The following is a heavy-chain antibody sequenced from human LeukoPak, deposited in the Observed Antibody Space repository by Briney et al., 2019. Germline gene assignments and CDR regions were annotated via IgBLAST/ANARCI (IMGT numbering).Heavy chain of an antibody. Sequence: ASVTVSCKASGYTFTGYYMHWVRQAPGQGLEWMGWINPNSGGTNYAQKFQGRVTMTRDTSISTAYMELSRLRSDDTAVYYCARPYCNSTSCYENWFDPWGQGTLVTVSS. CDR1: GYTFTGYY. D-gene: IGHD2-2*01. V-gene: IGHV1-2*02. CDR3: ARPYCNSTSCYENWFDP. J-gene: IGHJ5*02. CDR2: INPNSGGT.